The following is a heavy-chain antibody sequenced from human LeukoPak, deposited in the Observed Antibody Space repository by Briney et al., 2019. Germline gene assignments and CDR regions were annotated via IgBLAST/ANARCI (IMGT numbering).Heavy chain of an antibody. CDR3: ARATPVYGDYDY. D-gene: IGHD4-17*01. J-gene: IGHJ4*02. CDR1: GLTVTDNY. Sequence: GGSLRLSCAVSGLTVTDNYMSWVRQAPGKGLEWVSVIYPDGSTYHADFVKGRFTISRDNSKTTLFLQMNTLRADDTAAYHCARATPVYGDYDYWGQGTLVTVSS. CDR2: IYPDGST. V-gene: IGHV3-53*01.